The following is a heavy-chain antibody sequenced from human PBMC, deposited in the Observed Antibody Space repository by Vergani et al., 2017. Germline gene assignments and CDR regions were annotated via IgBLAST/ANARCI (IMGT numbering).Heavy chain of an antibody. Sequence: QVQLVESGGGVVQPGRSLRLSCAASGFTFSSYAMHWVRQAPGKGLEWVAVISYDGSNKYYADSVTGRFTISRDNSKNTLYLQMNSLRAEDTAVYYCARSIAVADHQDDYGGQGTLVTVSS. V-gene: IGHV3-30*01. CDR3: ARSIAVADHQDDY. D-gene: IGHD6-19*01. CDR2: ISYDGSNK. J-gene: IGHJ4*02. CDR1: GFTFSSYA.